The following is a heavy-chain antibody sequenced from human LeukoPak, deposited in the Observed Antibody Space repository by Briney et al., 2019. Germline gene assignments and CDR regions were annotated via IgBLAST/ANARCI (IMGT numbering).Heavy chain of an antibody. Sequence: SVKVSCKASGGTFSSHAISWVRQAPGQGLEWMGGIIPIFGTANYAQKFQGRVTITTDESTSTAYMELSSLRSEDTAVYYCARPRRPTVTTTGAFDIWGQGTMATVSS. D-gene: IGHD4-17*01. V-gene: IGHV1-69*05. CDR1: GGTFSSHA. J-gene: IGHJ3*02. CDR2: IIPIFGTA. CDR3: ARPRRPTVTTTGAFDI.